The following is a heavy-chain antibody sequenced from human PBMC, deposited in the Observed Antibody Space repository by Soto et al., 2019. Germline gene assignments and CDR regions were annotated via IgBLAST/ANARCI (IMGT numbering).Heavy chain of an antibody. V-gene: IGHV3-23*01. CDR3: ATRDRVASGSFPRYGTDA. CDR1: GSTFSSDV. J-gene: IGHJ6*02. CDR2: ISGGAT. D-gene: IGHD1-26*01. Sequence: EVQLLESGGGLGQPGGSLRLSCVASGSTFSSDVMSWVRQAPGKGREWVSGISGGATYYADSVKGRFTTSRDNLRNMLGMQTNSMGAVEPAVYRCATRDRVASGSFPRYGTDAWGQGTTVTVSS.